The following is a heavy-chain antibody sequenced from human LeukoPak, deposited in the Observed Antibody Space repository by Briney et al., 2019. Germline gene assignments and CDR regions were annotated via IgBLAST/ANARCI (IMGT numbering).Heavy chain of an antibody. D-gene: IGHD4-17*01. J-gene: IGHJ4*02. CDR3: ARETTTVTTDGGYFDY. CDR2: IYYSGST. CDR1: GGPISSYY. V-gene: IGHV4-59*13. Sequence: SETLSLTCTVSGGPISSYYWSWLRRPRGRGAEWVGYIYYSGSTNYNPSLKSLVTISVDTSNTRFSLKLSCVAAAATAVYYCARETTTVTTDGGYFDYWGQGTLVTVSS.